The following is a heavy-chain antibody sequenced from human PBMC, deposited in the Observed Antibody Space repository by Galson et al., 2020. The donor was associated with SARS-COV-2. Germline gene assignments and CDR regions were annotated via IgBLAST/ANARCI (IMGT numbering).Heavy chain of an antibody. Sequence: SETLSLTCTVSGGSISSSSYYWGWIRQPPGKGLEWIGSIYYSGSTYYNPSLKSRVTISVDTSKNQFSLKLSSVTAADTAVYYCARRQYYYDSSVEDDAFDIWGQGTMVTVSS. J-gene: IGHJ3*02. CDR3: ARRQYYYDSSVEDDAFDI. V-gene: IGHV4-39*01. CDR1: GGSISSSSYY. CDR2: IYYSGST. D-gene: IGHD3-22*01.